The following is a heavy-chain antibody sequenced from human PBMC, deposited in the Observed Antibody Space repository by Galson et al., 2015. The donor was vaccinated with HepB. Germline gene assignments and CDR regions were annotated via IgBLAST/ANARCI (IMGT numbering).Heavy chain of an antibody. D-gene: IGHD3-10*01. J-gene: IGHJ5*02. CDR1: GFTFDDYA. CDR3: AKGPHYGSGSYPNYFDP. V-gene: IGHV3-9*01. Sequence: SLRLSCAASGFTFDDYAMHWVRQAPGKGLEWVSGISWNGVTIGYADSVKGRFTISRDNTKNSLYLQMNSLRVEDTALYYCAKGPHYGSGSYPNYFDPRGQGTLVTVSS. CDR2: ISWNGVTI.